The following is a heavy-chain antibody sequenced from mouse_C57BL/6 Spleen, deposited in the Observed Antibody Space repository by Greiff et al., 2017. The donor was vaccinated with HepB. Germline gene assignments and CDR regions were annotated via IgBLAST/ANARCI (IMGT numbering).Heavy chain of an antibody. Sequence: EVQLQESGPELVKPGASVKISCKASGYSFTGYYMNWVKQSPEKSLEWIGEINPSTGGTTYNQKFKAKATLTVDKSSSTAYMQLKSLTSEDSAVYYGARSGDGYSSFDDWGQGTTLTVSS. CDR3: ARSGDGYSSFDD. D-gene: IGHD2-3*01. CDR2: INPSTGGT. CDR1: GYSFTGYY. J-gene: IGHJ2*01. V-gene: IGHV1-42*01.